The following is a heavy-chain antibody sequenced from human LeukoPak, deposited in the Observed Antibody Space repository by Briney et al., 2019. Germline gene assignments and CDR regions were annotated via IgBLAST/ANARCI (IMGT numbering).Heavy chain of an antibody. CDR2: IWYDGSNK. D-gene: IGHD3-3*01. CDR1: GFTFSSYG. J-gene: IGHJ6*03. Sequence: PAGRSLRLSCAASGFTFSSYGMHWVRQAPGKGLEWVAVIWYDGSNKYYADSVKGRFTISRDNSKNTLYPQMNSLRAEDTAVYYCAKSDFWSGYFYYYYMDVWGKGTTVTVSS. CDR3: AKSDFWSGYFYYYYMDV. V-gene: IGHV3-33*06.